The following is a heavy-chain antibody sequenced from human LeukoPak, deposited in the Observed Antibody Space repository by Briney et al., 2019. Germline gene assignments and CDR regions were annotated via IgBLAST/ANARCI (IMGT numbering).Heavy chain of an antibody. D-gene: IGHD6-19*01. CDR1: GGSFSGYY. J-gene: IGHJ4*02. CDR2: INHSGST. Sequence: SETLSLTCAVYGGSFSGYYWSLIRQPPGKGLEWIGEINHSGSTNYNPSLKSRVTISVDTSKNQFSLKLSSVTAADTAVYYCARIKVGAVADSASFDYWGQGTLVTVSS. V-gene: IGHV4-34*01. CDR3: ARIKVGAVADSASFDY.